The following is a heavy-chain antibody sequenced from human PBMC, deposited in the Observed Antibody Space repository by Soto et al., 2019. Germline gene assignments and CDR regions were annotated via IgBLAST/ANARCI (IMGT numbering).Heavy chain of an antibody. CDR1: GYTFTSYY. J-gene: IGHJ6*02. V-gene: IGHV1-46*01. Sequence: ASVKVSCKASGYTFTSYYMHWVRQAPGQGLEWMGIINPSGGSTSYAQKFQGRVTMTRDTSTSTVYMELSSLRSEDTAVYYCVISWGRGYSQGVDYYYGMDVWGQGTTVTVSS. CDR2: INPSGGST. CDR3: VISWGRGYSQGVDYYYGMDV. D-gene: IGHD5-18*01.